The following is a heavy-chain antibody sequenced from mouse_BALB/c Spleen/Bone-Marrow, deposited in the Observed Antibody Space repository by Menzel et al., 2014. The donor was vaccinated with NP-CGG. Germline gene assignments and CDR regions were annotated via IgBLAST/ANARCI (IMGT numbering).Heavy chain of an antibody. CDR3: ARILADSYAMDY. J-gene: IGHJ4*01. Sequence: QVHVKQSGAELMKPGASVKISCKATGYTFSNYWIEWVKQRPGHGLEWIGEILPGSDSTNYIEKFKGKATFTADTSSNTAYIQLCSLTYEDSAVYYGARILADSYAMDYWGQGTSVTVSS. V-gene: IGHV1-9*01. CDR1: GYTFSNYW. CDR2: ILPGSDST. D-gene: IGHD1-1*01.